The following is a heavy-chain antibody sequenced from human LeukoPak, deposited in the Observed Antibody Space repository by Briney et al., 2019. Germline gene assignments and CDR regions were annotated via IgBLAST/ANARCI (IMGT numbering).Heavy chain of an antibody. Sequence: GGSLRLSCAASGFTFSTYAMHWVRQAPGKGLEWVALTSYDESNKRYADSVKGRYTISRDNSKNTLYLQMNSLRVEDTAVYYCARDLPPLDYWGQGILVTASS. V-gene: IGHV3-30-3*01. CDR1: GFTFSTYA. CDR3: ARDLPPLDY. J-gene: IGHJ4*02. CDR2: TSYDESNK.